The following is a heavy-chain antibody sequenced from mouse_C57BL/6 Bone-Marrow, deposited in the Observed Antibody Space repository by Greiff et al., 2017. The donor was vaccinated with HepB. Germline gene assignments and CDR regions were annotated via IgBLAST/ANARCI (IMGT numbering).Heavy chain of an antibody. Sequence: QVQLKQSGAELMKPGASVKLSCKAPGYTFTGYWIEWVKQRPGHGLEWIGEILPGSGSTNYNEKFKGKATFTADTSSNPAYMQLSSLTTEDSASYYCASPSIYYYGSSYGCDVGGTGTTVTVSS. V-gene: IGHV1-9*01. J-gene: IGHJ1*03. CDR1: GYTFTGYW. D-gene: IGHD1-1*01. CDR2: ILPGSGST. CDR3: ASPSIYYYGSSYGCDV.